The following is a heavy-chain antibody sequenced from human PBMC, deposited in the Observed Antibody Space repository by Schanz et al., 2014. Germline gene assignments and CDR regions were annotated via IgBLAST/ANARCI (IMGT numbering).Heavy chain of an antibody. V-gene: IGHV3-7*01. D-gene: IGHD3-22*01. CDR2: INQDGSDK. CDR3: ARDKGGYYPSDY. CDR1: GFTFGTFW. J-gene: IGHJ4*02. Sequence: EVQLVESGGGLLQPGGSLRLSCAASGFTFGTFWMSWVRQAPGKGLEWVANINQDGSDKSYVDSVKGRFTISRDNAKNSLYLQMNSLRAEDTAVYYCARDKGGYYPSDYWGQGSLVTVSS.